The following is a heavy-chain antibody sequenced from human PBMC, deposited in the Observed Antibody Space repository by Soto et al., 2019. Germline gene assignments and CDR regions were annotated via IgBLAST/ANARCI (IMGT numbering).Heavy chain of an antibody. J-gene: IGHJ6*02. CDR3: ARGMGKCSGGSCYSVPYYGMDV. CDR2: IIPIFGTA. Sequence: GTSVKVTCQASGGTFSSYAISWVRQAPGQGLEWMGGIIPIFGTANYAQKFQGRVTITADESTSTAYMELSSLRSEDAAVYYCARGMGKCSGGSCYSVPYYGMDVWGQGTTVTVSS. CDR1: GGTFSSYA. D-gene: IGHD2-15*01. V-gene: IGHV1-69*13.